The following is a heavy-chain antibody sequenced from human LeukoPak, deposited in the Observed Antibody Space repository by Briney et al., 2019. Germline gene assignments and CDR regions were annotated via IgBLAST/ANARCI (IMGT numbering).Heavy chain of an antibody. J-gene: IGHJ6*02. CDR1: GFTFSSYA. CDR2: ISGSGGST. V-gene: IGHV3-23*01. D-gene: IGHD3-10*01. CDR3: AKSMVRGVIITGSYGMDV. Sequence: PGGSLRLSCAAFGFTFSSYAMSWVRQAPGKGLEWVSAISGSGGSTYYADSVKGRFTISRDNSKNTLYLQMNSLRAEDTAVYYCAKSMVRGVIITGSYGMDVWGQGTTVTVSS.